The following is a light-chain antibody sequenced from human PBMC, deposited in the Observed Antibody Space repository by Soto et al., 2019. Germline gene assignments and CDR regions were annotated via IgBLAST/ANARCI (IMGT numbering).Light chain of an antibody. CDR1: HNIINY. J-gene: IGKJ5*01. V-gene: IGKV1-39*01. Sequence: DIQMTQSPSSLSASVGDRVTITCRASHNIINYLNWYQQKPGKAPQLLIYVASMLESGVPSRFSGSGSGTDFTLTTSSLQPEDFATYYCQQSYNAPITFGQGTRLEIK. CDR2: VAS. CDR3: QQSYNAPIT.